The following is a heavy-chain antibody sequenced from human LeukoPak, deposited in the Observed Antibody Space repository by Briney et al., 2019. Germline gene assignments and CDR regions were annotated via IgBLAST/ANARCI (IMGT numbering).Heavy chain of an antibody. V-gene: IGHV4-59*01. D-gene: IGHD1-26*01. CDR1: GGSISSYY. Sequence: SETLSLTCTVSGGSISSYYWNWIRQPPGKGLEWIGYIYYSGSTSYNPSLKSRVTISADTSKNQFSLKLSSLTAADTAVYYCARVGGYYYYMDVWGKGTTVTVSS. J-gene: IGHJ6*03. CDR3: ARVGGYYYYMDV. CDR2: IYYSGST.